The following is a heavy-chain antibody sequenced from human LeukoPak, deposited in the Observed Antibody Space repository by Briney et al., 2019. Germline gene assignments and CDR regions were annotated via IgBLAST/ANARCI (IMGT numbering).Heavy chain of an antibody. J-gene: IGHJ3*02. D-gene: IGHD3-16*01. V-gene: IGHV4-4*02. CDR1: GASISSSNW. CDR2: IYTSGST. CDR3: AGTMVDYVTDAFDI. Sequence: SETLSLTCAVSGASISSSNWWSWVRQPPGKGLEWIGRIYTSGSTNYNPSLKSRVTISVDTSKNQFSLKLSSVTAADTAVYYCAGTMVDYVTDAFDIWGQGTMVTVSS.